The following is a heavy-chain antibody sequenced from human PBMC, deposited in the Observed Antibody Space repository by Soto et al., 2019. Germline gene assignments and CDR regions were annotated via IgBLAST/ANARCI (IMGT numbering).Heavy chain of an antibody. J-gene: IGHJ6*02. D-gene: IGHD3-10*01. CDR3: ARGEGEVRGVIITDYYGMDV. CDR1: GGSFSGYY. CDR2: INHSGST. Sequence: SETLSLTCAVYGGSFSGYYSSWIRQPPGKGLEWIGEINHSGSTNYNPYLKSRVTISVDTSKNQFPLKLSSVTAADTAVYYCARGEGEVRGVIITDYYGMDVWGQGTTVTVSS. V-gene: IGHV4-34*01.